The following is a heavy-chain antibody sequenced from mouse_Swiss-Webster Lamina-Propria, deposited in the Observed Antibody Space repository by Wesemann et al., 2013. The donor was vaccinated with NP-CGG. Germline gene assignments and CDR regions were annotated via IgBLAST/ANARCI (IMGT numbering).Heavy chain of an antibody. Sequence: LVKTGASVKISCKASGYSFTGYYMHWVKQSHGKSLEWIGYISCYNGATSYNQKFKGKATFTVDTSSSTAYMQFNSLTSEDSAVYYCAREGVYGNYVWYYAMDYWGQGTSVTVSS. CDR3: AREGVYGNYVWYYAMDY. CDR1: GYSFTGYY. D-gene: IGHD2-1*01. CDR2: ISCYNGAT. V-gene: IGHV1S34*01. J-gene: IGHJ4*01.